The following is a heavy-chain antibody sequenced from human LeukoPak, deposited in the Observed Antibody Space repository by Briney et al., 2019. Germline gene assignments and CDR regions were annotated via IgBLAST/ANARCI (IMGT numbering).Heavy chain of an antibody. D-gene: IGHD3-10*01. CDR1: GFSFNTYS. Sequence: PGGSLRLSCAASGFSFNTYSMNWVRQAPGKGLEWISYISDSGDTIYYADSVKGRFTISRDNAKNSLYLQMNSLRAEDTAVYYCARRAWGYYGSGGAFDYWGQGTLVTVSS. J-gene: IGHJ4*02. CDR3: ARRAWGYYGSGGAFDY. CDR2: ISDSGDTI. V-gene: IGHV3-48*04.